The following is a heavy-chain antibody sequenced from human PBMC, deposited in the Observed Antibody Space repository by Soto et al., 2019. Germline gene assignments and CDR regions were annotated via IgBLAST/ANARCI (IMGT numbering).Heavy chain of an antibody. CDR1: GFTFSRYN. D-gene: IGHD3-10*02. CDR2: INSSRSAI. V-gene: IGHV3-48*01. Sequence: GGSLRLSFAASGFTFSRYNINWVRQGPGKGLEWVSYINSSRSAIYYPDSVKGPFPLSRDNAKNQLVLEINSPRPADTAVYFRAREYVNSFARVFGYCGTGILVTVAS. CDR3: AREYVNSFARVFGY. J-gene: IGHJ4*01.